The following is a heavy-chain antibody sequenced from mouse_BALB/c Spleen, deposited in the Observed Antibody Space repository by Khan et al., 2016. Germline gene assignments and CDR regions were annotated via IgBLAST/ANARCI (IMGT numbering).Heavy chain of an antibody. Sequence: QIQLVQSGPELKKPGKTVKISCKASGYTFTHYGMNWVKQAPGKGLKWMGWINTYSGESTYADAFKGRFAFSLETSANTAFLQFNNLKNEDTATYYCGRCRYYYCRSRYFDGWGAGTTVTVSS. CDR2: INTYSGES. V-gene: IGHV9-3-1*01. D-gene: IGHD1-1*01. CDR3: GRCRYYYCRSRYFDG. J-gene: IGHJ1*01. CDR1: GYTFTHYG.